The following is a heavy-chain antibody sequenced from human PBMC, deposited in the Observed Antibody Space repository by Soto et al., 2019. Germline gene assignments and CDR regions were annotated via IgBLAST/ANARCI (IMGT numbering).Heavy chain of an antibody. CDR1: GGTFSSYA. V-gene: IGHV1-69*12. J-gene: IGHJ4*02. CDR3: ARGGVTVVTPGLFNPLDY. D-gene: IGHD2-21*02. Sequence: QVQLVQSGAEVKKPGSSVKVSCKASGGTFSSYAISWVRQAPGQGLEWMGGIIPIFGTANYAQKFQGRVTITADESTSTAYMELSSLRSEDTAVYYCARGGVTVVTPGLFNPLDYWAREPWSPSPQ. CDR2: IIPIFGTA.